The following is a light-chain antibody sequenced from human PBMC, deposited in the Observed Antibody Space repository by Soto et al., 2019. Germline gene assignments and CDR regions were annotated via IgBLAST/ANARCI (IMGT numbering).Light chain of an antibody. Sequence: QSALTQPASVSGSPGQSITISCTGTSSDVGGYKYVSWYQQHPGKAPKLMIYEVRNRPSGVSNRFSGSRSGITASLTISGLQAEDEADYYCSSYTGSGTLVFGGGTKLTVL. CDR1: SSDVGGYKY. CDR2: EVR. CDR3: SSYTGSGTLV. J-gene: IGLJ3*02. V-gene: IGLV2-14*01.